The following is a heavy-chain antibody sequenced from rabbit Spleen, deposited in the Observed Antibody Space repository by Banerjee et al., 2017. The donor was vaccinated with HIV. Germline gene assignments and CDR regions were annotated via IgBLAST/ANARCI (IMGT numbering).Heavy chain of an antibody. Sequence: QEQLEESGGDLVKPEGSLTLTCTASGFSFSGSYWICWVPQAPGKGLEWIACIYTGSSGSTYYASWAKGRFTISKTSSTTVTLQMTSLTAADTATYFCARDLDLWGQGTLVTV. D-gene: IGHD5-1*01. V-gene: IGHV1S45*01. CDR1: GFSFSGSYW. CDR3: ARDLDL. J-gene: IGHJ4*01. CDR2: IYTGSSGST.